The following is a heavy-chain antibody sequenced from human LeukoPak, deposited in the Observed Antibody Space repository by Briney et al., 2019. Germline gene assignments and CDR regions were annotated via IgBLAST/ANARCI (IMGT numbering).Heavy chain of an antibody. CDR3: ARLGYCSSARCSNWFDP. CDR2: MYYSGGT. J-gene: IGHJ5*02. D-gene: IGHD2-2*01. CDR1: GGSMSGYY. V-gene: IGHV4-59*01. Sequence: PSETLSLTCAVYGGSMSGYYWSWIRQPPGKGLEWIGYMYYSGGTNYNPSLESRVTISVDTSKNQFSLKLTSVTAADAAVYYCARLGYCSSARCSNWFDPWGQGTLVTVSS.